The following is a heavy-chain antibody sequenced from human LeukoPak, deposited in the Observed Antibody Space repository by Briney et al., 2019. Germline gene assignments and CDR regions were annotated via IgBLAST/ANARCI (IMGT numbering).Heavy chain of an antibody. CDR3: ARWSSLNYDILTGYYFRFGFDP. J-gene: IGHJ5*02. D-gene: IGHD3-9*01. V-gene: IGHV1-69*04. Sequence: GSSVKVSCKASGGTFSSYAISWVRQAPGQGLEWMGRIIPILGIANYAQKLQGRVTMTTDTSTSTAYMELRSLRSDDTAVYYCARWSSLNYDILTGYYFRFGFDPWGQGTLVTVSS. CDR1: GGTFSSYA. CDR2: IIPILGIA.